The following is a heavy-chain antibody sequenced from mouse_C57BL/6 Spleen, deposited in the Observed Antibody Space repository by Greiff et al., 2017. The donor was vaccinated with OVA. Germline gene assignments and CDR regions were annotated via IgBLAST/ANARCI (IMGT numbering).Heavy chain of an antibody. CDR1: GFTFSSYA. D-gene: IGHD2-5*01. CDR2: ISDGGSYT. Sequence: EVKLMESGGGLVKPGGSLKLSCAASGFTFSSYAMSWVRQTPEKRLEWVATISDGGSYTYYPDNVKGRFTISRDNAKNNLYLQMSHLKSEDTAMYYSARDNYSNGWYVDVWGTGTTVTVSS. V-gene: IGHV5-4*01. CDR3: ARDNYSNGWYVDV. J-gene: IGHJ1*03.